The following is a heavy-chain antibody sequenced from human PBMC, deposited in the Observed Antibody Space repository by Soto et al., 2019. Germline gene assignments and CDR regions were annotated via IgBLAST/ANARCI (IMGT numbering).Heavy chain of an antibody. D-gene: IGHD1-7*01. CDR2: IYRTGSN. CDR1: GGSFTSNNW. Sequence: SETLSLTCAVSGGSFTSNNWWTWVRQPPGQGLEWIGEIYRTGSNNYNPSLKSRVTISLDKSENQFSLKVTSLTAADTAVYYCASRDPGTSVDYWGQGTLVTVSS. CDR3: ASRDPGTSVDY. J-gene: IGHJ4*02. V-gene: IGHV4-4*02.